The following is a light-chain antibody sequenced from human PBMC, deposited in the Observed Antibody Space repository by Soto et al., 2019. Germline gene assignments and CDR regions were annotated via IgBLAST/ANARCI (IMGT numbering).Light chain of an antibody. J-gene: IGKJ1*01. Sequence: EIVLTQSPGTLSLSPGERATLSCRASQSVSSSYLAWYQQKPGQAPRLLIYGASSRATGIPDRFSGSGSGTDVILTISRLEPEDFAVYYCQQYGRSPWTFGQGTKVEIK. CDR3: QQYGRSPWT. CDR2: GAS. V-gene: IGKV3-20*01. CDR1: QSVSSSY.